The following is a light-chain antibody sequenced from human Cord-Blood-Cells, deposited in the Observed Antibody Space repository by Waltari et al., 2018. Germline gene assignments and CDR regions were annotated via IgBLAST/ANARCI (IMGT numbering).Light chain of an antibody. CDR1: QSISSY. J-gene: IGKJ3*01. V-gene: IGKV1-39*01. CDR2: AAS. CDR3: QQSYSTPFT. Sequence: DIQMTQPPSSLAASVGDRVTIPCRASQSISSYLNWYQQKPGKAPKLLIYAASSLQSGVPSRFSGIGSGTDFTLTISSLEPEDFATYYCQQSYSTPFTVGPGTKVGIK.